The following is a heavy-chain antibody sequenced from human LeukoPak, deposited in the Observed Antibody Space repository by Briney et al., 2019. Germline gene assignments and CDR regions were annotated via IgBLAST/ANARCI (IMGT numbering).Heavy chain of an antibody. J-gene: IGHJ5*02. V-gene: IGHV3-48*03. Sequence: PGGSLRLSCAASGFTFSSYEMNWVRQAPGKGLEWVSYISSSGSTIYYADSVKGRFTISRDNAKNSLYLQMNSLRAEDTAVYYCARNNWFGEFENWFDPWGQGTLVTVSS. D-gene: IGHD3-10*01. CDR1: GFTFSSYE. CDR2: ISSSGSTI. CDR3: ARNNWFGEFENWFDP.